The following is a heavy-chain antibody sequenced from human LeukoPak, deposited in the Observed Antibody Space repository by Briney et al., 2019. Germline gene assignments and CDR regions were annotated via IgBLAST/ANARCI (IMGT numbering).Heavy chain of an antibody. V-gene: IGHV1-46*01. D-gene: IGHD3-10*01. J-gene: IGHJ6*03. CDR1: GYTFTSYY. CDR2: INPSGGST. Sequence: ASVKVSCKASGYTFTSYYMHWVRQAPGQGLEWLRIINPSGGSTSYAQKFQGRVTMTRDMSTSTVYMELSSLRSEDTAVYYCARDDRGYYGSGSRLENYYYYYYMDVWGKGTTVTVSS. CDR3: ARDDRGYYGSGSRLENYYYYYYMDV.